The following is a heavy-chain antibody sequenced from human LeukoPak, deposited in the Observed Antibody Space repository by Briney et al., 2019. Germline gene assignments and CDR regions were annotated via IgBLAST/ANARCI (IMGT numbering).Heavy chain of an antibody. CDR1: GFTFSTYW. CDR2: IKQDGSVK. V-gene: IGHV3-7*01. J-gene: IGHJ4*02. D-gene: IGHD3-10*01. Sequence: GGSLRLSCVVSGFTFSTYWMSWVRQAPGKGLECVATIKQDGSVKNYGDSVQGRFTISRDNAKNSLYLQMNSLRAEDAAVYYCAREDYASGTPTIDNWGQGTLVTVSS. CDR3: AREDYASGTPTIDN.